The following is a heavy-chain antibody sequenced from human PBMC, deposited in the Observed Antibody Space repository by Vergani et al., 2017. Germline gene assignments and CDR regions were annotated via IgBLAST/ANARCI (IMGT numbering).Heavy chain of an antibody. D-gene: IGHD2-2*01. CDR1: GDSVSSNSAA. Sequence: QVQLQQSGPGLVKPSQTLSLTCAISGDSVSSNSAAWNWIRQSPSRGLEWLGRTYYRSKWYNDYAVSVKSRITINPDTSKNQFSLQLNSVTPEDTAVYYCAREVVGVPAAIKYYYYYMDVWGKGTTVTVSS. J-gene: IGHJ6*03. CDR2: TYYRSKWYN. CDR3: AREVVGVPAAIKYYYYYMDV. V-gene: IGHV6-1*01.